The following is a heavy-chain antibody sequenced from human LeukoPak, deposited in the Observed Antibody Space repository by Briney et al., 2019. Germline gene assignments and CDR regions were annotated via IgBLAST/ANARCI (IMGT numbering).Heavy chain of an antibody. V-gene: IGHV3-23*01. D-gene: IGHD4-11*01. CDR1: GFTFSSYA. CDR2: ISGSGGST. J-gene: IGHJ6*03. Sequence: GGSLRLSCAASGFTFSSYAMSWVRQAPGKGLEWVSAISGSGGSTYYADSVKGRFTISRDNSKNTLNLQMNSLRAEDTAVYHCARGSDHSNWMKNYYYIDVWGKGTTVTVSS. CDR3: ARGSDHSNWMKNYYYIDV.